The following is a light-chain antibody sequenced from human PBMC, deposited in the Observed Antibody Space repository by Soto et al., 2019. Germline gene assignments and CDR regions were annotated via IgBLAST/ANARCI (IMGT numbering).Light chain of an antibody. CDR2: KES. J-gene: IGKJ1*01. CDR3: QQYSSYQWK. Sequence: DIQMTQSPSTLSASVGDRVTITCRASQSISSWLAWYQQKPGKAPKLLIYKESSLESGVPSRFTGSGSGTEFPLTISRLQPDDFATYYCQQYSSYQWKFGQGTKV. CDR1: QSISSW. V-gene: IGKV1-5*03.